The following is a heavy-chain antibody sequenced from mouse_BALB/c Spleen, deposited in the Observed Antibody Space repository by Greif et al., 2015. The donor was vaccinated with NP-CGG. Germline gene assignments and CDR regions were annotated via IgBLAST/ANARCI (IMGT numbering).Heavy chain of an antibody. Sequence: EVKVEESGGGLVQPGGSRKLSCAASGFTFSSFGMHWARQAPEKGLEWVAYISSGSSTIYYADTVKGRFTISRDNPKNTLFLQMTSLRSEDTAMYYCARTTVVAYYAMDYWGQGTSVTVSS. D-gene: IGHD1-1*01. V-gene: IGHV5-17*02. CDR1: GFTFSSFG. J-gene: IGHJ4*01. CDR2: ISSGSSTI. CDR3: ARTTVVAYYAMDY.